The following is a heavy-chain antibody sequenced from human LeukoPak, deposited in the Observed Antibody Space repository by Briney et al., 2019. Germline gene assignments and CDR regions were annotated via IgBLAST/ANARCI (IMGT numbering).Heavy chain of an antibody. V-gene: IGHV4-59*02. J-gene: IGHJ3*02. Sequence: SETLSLTCTFSGGSVSSYYWSWIRQPPGEGLEWIAYIHNSGSTNYNPSLKSRATIAVDTSKNQFSLKLSSVTAADTAMYYCVRDWEGFNFDIWGQGTVVTVSS. CDR2: IHNSGST. D-gene: IGHD1-26*01. CDR3: VRDWEGFNFDI. CDR1: GGSVSSYY.